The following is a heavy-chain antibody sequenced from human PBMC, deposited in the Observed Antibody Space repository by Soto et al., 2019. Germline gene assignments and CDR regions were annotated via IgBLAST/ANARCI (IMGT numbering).Heavy chain of an antibody. CDR1: GVTFSRYG. J-gene: IGHJ6*02. Sequence: QVQLVESGGGVVQPGRSLRLSCAASGVTFSRYGMHWVRQGPGKGLEWVALISYDGSDKYYADSVKGRFTISRDNSKTTLYLQINSLRSEDTAVDYCATRTWKDVLGLDVWGQGTKVTVSS. CDR3: ATRTWKDVLGLDV. V-gene: IGHV3-30*03. CDR2: ISYDGSDK. D-gene: IGHD1-1*01.